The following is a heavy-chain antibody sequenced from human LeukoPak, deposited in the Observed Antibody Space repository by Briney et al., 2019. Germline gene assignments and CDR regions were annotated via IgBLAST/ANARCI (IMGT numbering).Heavy chain of an antibody. J-gene: IGHJ4*02. CDR1: GFTFSHYT. D-gene: IGHD3-10*01. V-gene: IGHV3-21*04. CDR3: ATYGSGSPPFDY. Sequence: GSLRLSCAASGFTFSHYTMNWVRQAPGRGLELISSINPTGTSTYYADSVKGRFTISRDNSKNTLYLQMNSLRAEDTAVYYCATYGSGSPPFDYWGQGTLVTVSS. CDR2: INPTGTST.